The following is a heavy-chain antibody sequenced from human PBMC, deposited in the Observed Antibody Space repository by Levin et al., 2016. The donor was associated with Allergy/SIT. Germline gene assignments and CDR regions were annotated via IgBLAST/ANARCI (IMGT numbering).Heavy chain of an antibody. J-gene: IGHJ6*02. CDR3: ARGGTTETTSYGVDV. V-gene: IGHV4-4*07. Sequence: SETLSLTCTVSGGSISSYYWSWIRQPAGKGLEWIGRIYTSGSTNYNPSLKSRVTMSVDTSKNQFSLQLSSVTAADTAVYYCARGGTTETTSYGVDVWGLGTTVTVSS. D-gene: IGHD1-1*01. CDR1: GGSISSYY. CDR2: IYTSGST.